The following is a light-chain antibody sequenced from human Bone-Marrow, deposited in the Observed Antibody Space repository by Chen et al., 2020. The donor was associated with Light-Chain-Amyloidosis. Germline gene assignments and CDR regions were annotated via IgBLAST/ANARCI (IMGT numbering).Light chain of an antibody. V-gene: IGKV4-1*01. Sequence: DIVMTQSPDSLAVSLGERATINCKTSESLLYRSNKKNYLGWYQQKPGQSPKLLMYWASTRESGVPDRFNGSGSGTDFALAISSLRAEDVAVYYSQQYYRTPYTFGQGTKLEIQ. J-gene: IGKJ2*01. CDR3: QQYYRTPYT. CDR1: ESLLYRSNKKNY. CDR2: WAS.